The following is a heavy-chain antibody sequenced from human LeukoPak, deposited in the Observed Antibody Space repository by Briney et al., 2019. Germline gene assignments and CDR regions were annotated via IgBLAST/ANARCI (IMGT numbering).Heavy chain of an antibody. D-gene: IGHD3-3*01. CDR2: INPNSGGT. CDR1: GYTFTGYY. Sequence: RASVKVSCKASGYTFTGYYMHWVRQAPGQGLEWMGWINPNSGGTNYAQKFQGRVTMTRDTSISTAYMELSRLRSDDTAVYYCASYDFWSGEWFDPWGQGTLVTVSS. CDR3: ASYDFWSGEWFDP. J-gene: IGHJ5*02. V-gene: IGHV1-2*02.